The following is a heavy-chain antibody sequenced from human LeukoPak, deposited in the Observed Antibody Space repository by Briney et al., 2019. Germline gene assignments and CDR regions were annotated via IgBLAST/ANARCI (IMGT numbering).Heavy chain of an antibody. CDR3: ARHVWLQPFDY. D-gene: IGHD3-9*01. V-gene: IGHV4-34*01. CDR1: GGSFSGYY. CDR2: INHTGST. Sequence: PSETLSLTCAVYGGSFSGYYWSWIRQPPGKGLEWIGEINHTGSTNYNPSLKSRVTIPVDTSKNQFSLKLSSVTAADTAVYYCARHVWLQPFDYWGQGTLVTVSS. J-gene: IGHJ4*02.